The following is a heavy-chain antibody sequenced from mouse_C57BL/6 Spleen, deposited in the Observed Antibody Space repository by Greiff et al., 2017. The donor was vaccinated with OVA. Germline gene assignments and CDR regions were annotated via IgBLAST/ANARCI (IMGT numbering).Heavy chain of an antibody. V-gene: IGHV1-64*01. J-gene: IGHJ2*01. CDR2: IHLNSGIT. CDR1: GHTFTSYW. Sequence: QVQLQQPGAELVKPGASVKLSCKASGHTFTSYWMHWVKQRPGQGLEWIGMIHLNSGITNYNEKFKGKATLTVDKSSSTAYMQLSSLTSEDSAVYYCARGAGTWFDYWGQGTTLTVSS. D-gene: IGHD4-1*01. CDR3: ARGAGTWFDY.